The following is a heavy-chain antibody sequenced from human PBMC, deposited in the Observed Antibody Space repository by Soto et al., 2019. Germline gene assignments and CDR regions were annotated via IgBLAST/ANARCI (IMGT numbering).Heavy chain of an antibody. Sequence: ASVKVSCKASGYTFSSNSIHWVRQAPGQGLEWMGWITPFNGDTSYAQKFQGRVTMTTDTSTSTVFMELRSLRFDDTAVYYCAECPYYMDYWGQGTPVNVSS. CDR2: ITPFNGDT. CDR3: AECPYYMDY. CDR1: GYTFSSNS. J-gene: IGHJ4*02. D-gene: IGHD3-10*01. V-gene: IGHV1-18*04.